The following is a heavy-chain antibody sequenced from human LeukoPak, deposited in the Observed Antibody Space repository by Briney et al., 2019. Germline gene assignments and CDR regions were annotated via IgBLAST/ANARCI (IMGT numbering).Heavy chain of an antibody. V-gene: IGHV4-39*07. D-gene: IGHD3-3*01. CDR1: GGSISSSSYY. J-gene: IGHJ4*02. CDR2: IYYSGST. Sequence: SETLSLTCTVSGGSISSSSYYWGWIRQPPGKGLEWIGSIYYSGSTNYNPSLKSRVTMSVDTSKNQFSLKLSSVTAADTAVYYCARDELEGGYYWSQGTLVTVSS. CDR3: ARDELEGGYY.